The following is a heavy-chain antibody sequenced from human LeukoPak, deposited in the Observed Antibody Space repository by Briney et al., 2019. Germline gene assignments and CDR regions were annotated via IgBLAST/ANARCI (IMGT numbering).Heavy chain of an antibody. D-gene: IGHD2/OR15-2a*01. Sequence: PGGSHRLSCAASGFSFMNAWMIWVRQAPGKGLEWVGRIKSNADGGTPDYAAPARGRFTISRDDSKNTLYLQMNSLKTEDTAVYYCTTFYHEYSPYWGRGTLVTVSS. V-gene: IGHV3-15*01. CDR3: TTFYHEYSPY. CDR1: GFSFMNAW. J-gene: IGHJ4*02. CDR2: IKSNADGGTP.